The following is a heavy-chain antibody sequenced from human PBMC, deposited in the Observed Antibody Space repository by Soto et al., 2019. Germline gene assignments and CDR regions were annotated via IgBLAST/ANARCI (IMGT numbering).Heavy chain of an antibody. CDR1: GGSVISDNW. CDR3: AISWDYALTG. D-gene: IGHD1-26*01. J-gene: IGHJ4*02. Sequence: QMQLQESLPGPVKPLETLSLTCAVSGGSVISDNWWNWVRQSPEKGLEWIGEIHHGGTTNYNPSLSRRVTISLDKAVIRFSLRLTSLTAADTAVYFCAISWDYALTGWGQGTLVTVSS. V-gene: IGHV4-4*02. CDR2: IHHGGTT.